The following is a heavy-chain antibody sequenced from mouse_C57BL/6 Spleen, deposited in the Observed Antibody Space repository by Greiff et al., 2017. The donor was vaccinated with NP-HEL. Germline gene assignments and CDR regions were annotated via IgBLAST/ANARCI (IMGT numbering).Heavy chain of an antibody. CDR1: GFSLTSYG. J-gene: IGHJ4*01. Sequence: VQLQQSGPGLVQPSQSLSITCTVSGFSLTSYGVHWVRQPPGKGLEWLGVIWSGGSTDYNAAFISRLSISKDNSKSQVFFKMNSLQADDTAIYYCAKNRGGSSYRDYAMDYWGQRTSVTVSS. CDR3: AKNRGGSSYRDYAMDY. D-gene: IGHD1-1*01. CDR2: IWSGGST. V-gene: IGHV2-4*01.